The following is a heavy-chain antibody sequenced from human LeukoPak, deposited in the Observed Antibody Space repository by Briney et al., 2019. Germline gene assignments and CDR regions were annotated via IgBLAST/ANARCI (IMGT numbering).Heavy chain of an antibody. CDR1: GGSISSGGYS. J-gene: IGHJ4*02. D-gene: IGHD3-9*01. Sequence: TLSLTCAVSGGSISSGGYSWSWIRQPPGKGLEWIGYIYHSGSTYYNPSLKSRVTISVDRSKNQFSLKLSSVTAADTAVYYCARAHYDILTGSSPFDYWGQGTLVTVSS. V-gene: IGHV4-30-2*01. CDR2: IYHSGST. CDR3: ARAHYDILTGSSPFDY.